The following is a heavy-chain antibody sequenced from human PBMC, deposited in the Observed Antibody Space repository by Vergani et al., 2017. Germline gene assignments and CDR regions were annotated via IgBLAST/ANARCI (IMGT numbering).Heavy chain of an antibody. J-gene: IGHJ6*03. D-gene: IGHD3-16*01. CDR2: IYTSGST. Sequence: QVQLQESGPGLVKPSQTLSLTCTVSGGSISSGSYYWSWIRQPAGKGLEWTGRIYTSGSTNYNPSLKSRVTISVDTSKNQFSLKLSSVTAADTAVYYCARAEGELWSPRGIITFYYYYMDVWGKGTTVTVSS. V-gene: IGHV4-61*02. CDR3: ARAEGELWSPRGIITFYYYYMDV. CDR1: GGSISSGSYY.